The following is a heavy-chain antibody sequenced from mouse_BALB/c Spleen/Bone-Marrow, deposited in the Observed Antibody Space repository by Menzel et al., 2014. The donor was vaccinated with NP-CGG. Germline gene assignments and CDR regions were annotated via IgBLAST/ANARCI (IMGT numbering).Heavy chain of an antibody. CDR3: TRSNYGYWYFDV. Sequence: QVQLQQPGAELVKPGASVKLSCKASGYTFSNYYMYWGKQRPGQGLEWIGESNPSNGGSNFNEKFKSKATLTVDKSSSTAYMQLSSLTSEDSAVYYCTRSNYGYWYFDVWGAGTTVTVSS. J-gene: IGHJ1*01. CDR1: GYTFSNYY. V-gene: IGHV1S81*02. D-gene: IGHD1-1*01. CDR2: SNPSNGGS.